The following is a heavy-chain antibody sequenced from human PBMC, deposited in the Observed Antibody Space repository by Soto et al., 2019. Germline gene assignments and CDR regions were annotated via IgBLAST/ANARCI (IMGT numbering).Heavy chain of an antibody. CDR2: ISWNSGSI. CDR1: GFTFDDYA. J-gene: IGHJ6*04. Sequence: PGGSLRLSCAASGFTFDDYAMHWVRQAPGKGLEWVSGISWNSGSIGYANSVKGRFTISRDNAKNSLYLQMNSLRAEDTALYYCAKDSTLDVWGKGTTVTVSS. V-gene: IGHV3-9*01. CDR3: AKDSTLDV.